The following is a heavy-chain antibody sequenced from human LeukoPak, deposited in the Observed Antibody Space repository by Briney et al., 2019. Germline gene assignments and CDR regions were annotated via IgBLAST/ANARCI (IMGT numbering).Heavy chain of an antibody. D-gene: IGHD3-22*01. J-gene: IGHJ4*02. Sequence: GESLKISCKDSGHSFTSHWIGWVRQMPGKGLEWMGIIFPGDSDTRYSPSFQGQVTISADNSISTAYLQWSSLKASDTAMYYCARPVGSSGSDFDYWGQGTLVTVSS. CDR3: ARPVGSSGSDFDY. V-gene: IGHV5-51*01. CDR1: GHSFTSHW. CDR2: IFPGDSDT.